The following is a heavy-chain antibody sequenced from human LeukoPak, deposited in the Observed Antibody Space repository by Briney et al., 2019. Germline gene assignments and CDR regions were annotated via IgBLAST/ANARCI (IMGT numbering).Heavy chain of an antibody. D-gene: IGHD5-18*01. Sequence: GASVKVSCKASGYTFTCYGISWVRQAPGQGLEWMGWISAYNGNTNYAQKLQGRVTMTTDTSTSTAYMELRSLRSDDAAVYYCARDLGYSYGTELDYWGQGTLVTVSS. CDR2: ISAYNGNT. J-gene: IGHJ4*02. CDR1: GYTFTCYG. CDR3: ARDLGYSYGTELDY. V-gene: IGHV1-18*01.